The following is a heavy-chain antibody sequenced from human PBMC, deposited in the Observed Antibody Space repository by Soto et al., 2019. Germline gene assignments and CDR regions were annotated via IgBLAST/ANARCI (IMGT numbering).Heavy chain of an antibody. CDR3: ARESTGSYISWFDP. V-gene: IGHV3-33*01. Sequence: QVQLVESGGGVVQPGRSLRLSCAASGFTFSSYGMHWVRQAPGKGLEWVAVIWYDGSNKYYADSVKGRFTISRDNSKNALYLKMNSLRAEDTAVYYCARESTGSYISWFDPWGQGTLGTVSS. J-gene: IGHJ5*02. CDR2: IWYDGSNK. CDR1: GFTFSSYG. D-gene: IGHD3-10*01.